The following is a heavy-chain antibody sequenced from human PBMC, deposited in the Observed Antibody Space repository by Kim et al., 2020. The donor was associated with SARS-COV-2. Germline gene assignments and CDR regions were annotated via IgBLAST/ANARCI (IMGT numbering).Heavy chain of an antibody. CDR2: INTNTGNP. J-gene: IGHJ6*02. CDR3: ARDGRDTIFGVVINYYYGMDV. Sequence: ASVKVSCKASGYTFTSYAMNWVRQAPGQGLEWMGWINTNTGNPTYAQGFTGRFVFSLDTSVSTAYLQISSLKAEDTAVYYCARDGRDTIFGVVINYYYGMDVWGQGNTVTVSS. V-gene: IGHV7-4-1*02. D-gene: IGHD3-3*01. CDR1: GYTFTSYA.